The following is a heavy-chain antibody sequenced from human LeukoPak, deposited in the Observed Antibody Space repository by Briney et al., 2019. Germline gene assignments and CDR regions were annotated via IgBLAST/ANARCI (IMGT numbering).Heavy chain of an antibody. CDR3: ARLSAGFNSSYWFDP. Sequence: KPSETLSLTCTVSGGSVSSYYWTWIRQPPGKGLEWIGYIYSSGRTNCNPSLKSQVTMSVDTSKNQFSLKVISVTAADTAVYYCARLSAGFNSSYWFDPWGQGTLVTVSS. D-gene: IGHD2/OR15-2a*01. CDR2: IYSSGRT. V-gene: IGHV4-4*09. CDR1: GGSVSSYY. J-gene: IGHJ5*02.